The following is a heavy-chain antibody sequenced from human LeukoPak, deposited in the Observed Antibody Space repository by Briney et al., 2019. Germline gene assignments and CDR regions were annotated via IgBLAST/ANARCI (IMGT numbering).Heavy chain of an antibody. CDR3: ARDWVPGGNLSAFDI. CDR2: FYYSGST. CDR1: VRSISSYY. D-gene: IGHD4-23*01. J-gene: IGHJ3*02. Sequence: ADTLSLTCGFCVRSISSYYWSWLRQPRKRGLEWRGYFYYSGSTNYNPSLKSRVTISVDTAKNQFSPKLSSVTAADTAVYYCARDWVPGGNLSAFDIWGQGTMVTVSS. V-gene: IGHV4-59*13.